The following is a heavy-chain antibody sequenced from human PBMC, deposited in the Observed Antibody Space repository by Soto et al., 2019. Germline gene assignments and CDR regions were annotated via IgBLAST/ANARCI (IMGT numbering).Heavy chain of an antibody. CDR3: TRDQYCSGGSCYPEYFQH. D-gene: IGHD2-15*01. J-gene: IGHJ1*01. CDR1: GFTFGDYA. V-gene: IGHV3-49*04. CDR2: IRSKAYGGTT. Sequence: GGSLRLSCTASGFTFGDYAMSWVRQAPGKGLEWVGFIRSKAYGGTTEYAASVKGRFTISRDDSKSIAYLQMNSLKIEDTAVYYCTRDQYCSGGSCYPEYFQHWGQGTLVTVSS.